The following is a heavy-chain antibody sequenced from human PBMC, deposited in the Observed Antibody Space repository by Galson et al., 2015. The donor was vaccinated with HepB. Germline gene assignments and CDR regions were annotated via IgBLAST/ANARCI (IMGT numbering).Heavy chain of an antibody. Sequence: SVKVSCKASGYTFTGYYMHWVRQAPGQGLEWMGWINPNSGGTNYAQKFQGRVTMTRDTSISTAYMELSRLRSDDTAVYYCASSERDIVVVVAVPDYYYGMDVWGQGTTVTVSS. V-gene: IGHV1-2*02. D-gene: IGHD2-15*01. CDR1: GYTFTGYY. CDR2: INPNSGGT. CDR3: ASSERDIVVVVAVPDYYYGMDV. J-gene: IGHJ6*02.